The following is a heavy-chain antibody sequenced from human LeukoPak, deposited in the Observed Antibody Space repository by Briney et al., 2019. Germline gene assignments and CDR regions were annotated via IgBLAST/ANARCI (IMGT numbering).Heavy chain of an antibody. V-gene: IGHV1-8*01. CDR3: ARGDSSGYLSLYYFDY. D-gene: IGHD3-22*01. J-gene: IGHJ4*02. Sequence: GASVKVSCKASGYTFTSYDINWVRQATGQGLEWMGWMNPNSGNTGYAQKFQGRVTMTRNTSISTAYMELSSLRSEDTAVYYCARGDSSGYLSLYYFDYWGQGTLVTVSS. CDR2: MNPNSGNT. CDR1: GYTFTSYD.